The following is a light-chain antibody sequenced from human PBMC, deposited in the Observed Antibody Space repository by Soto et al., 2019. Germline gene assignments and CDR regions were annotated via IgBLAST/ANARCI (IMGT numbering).Light chain of an antibody. CDR3: QQYNTYSPWT. J-gene: IGKJ1*01. CDR2: DAS. CDR1: QSVSSW. Sequence: DIQMTQSPSTLAASVGDRVTIACLSIQSVSSWLAWYQQKPGKAPKLLIYDASSLERGVPSRFSGSGSGTEFTLTISSLQPDDFATYYCQQYNTYSPWTFGQGTKVEVK. V-gene: IGKV1-5*01.